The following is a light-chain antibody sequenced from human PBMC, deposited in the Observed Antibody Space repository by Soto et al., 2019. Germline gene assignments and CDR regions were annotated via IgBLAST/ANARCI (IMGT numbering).Light chain of an antibody. Sequence: SVLTLSPGTLCFAPGERVNLSCRASQSVSSSYLAWYQQKPGQAPRLLIYGASSRATGIPDRFSGSGSGTDFTLTINSLEPEDFAVYYCQQRSNWPGTFGPGTKVDIK. V-gene: IGKV3D-20*02. CDR2: GAS. CDR3: QQRSNWPGT. J-gene: IGKJ3*01. CDR1: QSVSSSY.